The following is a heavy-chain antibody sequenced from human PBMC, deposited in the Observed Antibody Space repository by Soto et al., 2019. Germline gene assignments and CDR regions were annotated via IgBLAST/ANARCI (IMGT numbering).Heavy chain of an antibody. CDR2: IYYSGST. J-gene: IGHJ5*02. V-gene: IGHV4-59*08. CDR1: GGSISSYY. D-gene: IGHD2-21*01. Sequence: SETLSLTCTVSGGSISSYYWSWIRQPPGKGLEWIGYIYYSGSTNYNPSLKSRVTISVDTSKNKFSLKLRSVTAADTAVYYCARQPTTGDTDLWFDPWGQGTLVTVSS. CDR3: ARQPTTGDTDLWFDP.